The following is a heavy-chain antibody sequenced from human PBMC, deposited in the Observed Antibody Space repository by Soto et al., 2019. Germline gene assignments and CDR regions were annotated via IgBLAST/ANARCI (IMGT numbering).Heavy chain of an antibody. V-gene: IGHV3-7*03. J-gene: IGHJ6*02. Sequence: LRLSCAASGLTFNKYWMTWVRQAPGKGLEWVATIKHDGSEKSNLDSVEGRFTISRDNARNSLSLQMNSLRVEDTAVYFCASVPGSPGYHGLDVWGQGPTVTVSS. D-gene: IGHD6-19*01. CDR2: IKHDGSEK. CDR1: GLTFNKYW. CDR3: ASVPGSPGYHGLDV.